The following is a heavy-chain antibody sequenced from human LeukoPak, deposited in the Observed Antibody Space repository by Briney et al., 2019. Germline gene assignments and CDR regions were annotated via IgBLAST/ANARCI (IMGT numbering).Heavy chain of an antibody. J-gene: IGHJ3*02. D-gene: IGHD2-21*02. CDR1: GGSVINTNW. V-gene: IGHV4-4*02. CDR3: ARQSPLAYCGADCYLDGFDI. CDR2: IYYSGST. Sequence: PSETLSLTCGVSGGSVINTNWWTWVRQPPGKGLEWIGYIYYSGSTKYNPSLKSRVTISVDTSKNQFSLKLSSVTAADTAVYYCARQSPLAYCGADCYLDGFDIWDQGTMVTVSS.